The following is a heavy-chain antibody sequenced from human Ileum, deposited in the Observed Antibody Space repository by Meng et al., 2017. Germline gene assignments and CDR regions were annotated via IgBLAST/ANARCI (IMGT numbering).Heavy chain of an antibody. D-gene: IGHD6-19*01. CDR1: GGSISKTNYY. J-gene: IGHJ2*01. Sequence: QHQLHESGPGLLKPSEPLSLTCTVSGGSISKTNYYWAWIRQPPGKGLEWIGRMSYSGSTYFNPSLKSRVAISVDTSNNQVSLKLSFVTAADTAVYYCARGGAVAGVWWYFDLWGRGTLVTVSS. CDR3: ARGGAVAGVWWYFDL. V-gene: IGHV4-39*07. CDR2: MSYSGST.